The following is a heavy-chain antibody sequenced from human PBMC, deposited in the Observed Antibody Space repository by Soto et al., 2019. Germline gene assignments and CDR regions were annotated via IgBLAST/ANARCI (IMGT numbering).Heavy chain of an antibody. CDR3: ARQGQYNYGSNDY. D-gene: IGHD5-18*01. Sequence: SLKISCKGSGYSFTSYWIGWVRQMPGKGLEWMGFIYPDDSDTRYSPSFQGQVTISADKSISTAYLQWSSLKASDTAKYYCARQGQYNYGSNDYWGQGTLVTVSS. V-gene: IGHV5-51*01. CDR2: IYPDDSDT. J-gene: IGHJ4*02. CDR1: GYSFTSYW.